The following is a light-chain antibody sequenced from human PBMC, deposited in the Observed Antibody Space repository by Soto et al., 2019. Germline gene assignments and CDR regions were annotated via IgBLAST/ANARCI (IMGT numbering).Light chain of an antibody. V-gene: IGKV3-15*01. CDR2: DAS. Sequence: EIVMTQSPATLSVSPGERVTLSCRASHGIGSTLAWYQHKPGQTPRLLIYDASTRATGVPARFSGSGSGTEFTLTINSLQSEDFAVYYCQRYNNWPLTFGGGTKVDIK. CDR1: HGIGST. J-gene: IGKJ4*01. CDR3: QRYNNWPLT.